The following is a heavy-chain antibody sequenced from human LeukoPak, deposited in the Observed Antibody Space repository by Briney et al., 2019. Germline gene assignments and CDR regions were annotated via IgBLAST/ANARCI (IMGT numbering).Heavy chain of an antibody. V-gene: IGHV4-59*01. CDR1: GGSISSYY. CDR3: AREGDYYDILTGCVRRYFDY. Sequence: SETLSLTCTVSGGSISSYYWSWIRQPPGKGLEWIGYIYYSGSTNYNPSLKSRVTISVDTSKNQFSLKLSSVTAADTAVYYCAREGDYYDILTGCVRRYFDYWGQGTLVTVSS. CDR2: IYYSGST. D-gene: IGHD3-9*01. J-gene: IGHJ4*02.